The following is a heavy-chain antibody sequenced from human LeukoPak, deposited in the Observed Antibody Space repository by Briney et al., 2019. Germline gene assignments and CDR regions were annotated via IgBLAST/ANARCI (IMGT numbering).Heavy chain of an antibody. CDR3: ATDPVGYCSANGCYSVDY. CDR1: GYTLTELS. V-gene: IGHV1-24*01. CDR2: FDPEDGET. Sequence: GASVKVSCKVSGYTLTELSMHWVRQAPGKGLEWMGGFDPEDGETIYAQKFQGRVTMTEDTSTDTAYMELTSLRSDDTAMYYCATDPVGYCSANGCYSVDYWGQGTLVTVSS. D-gene: IGHD2-15*01. J-gene: IGHJ4*02.